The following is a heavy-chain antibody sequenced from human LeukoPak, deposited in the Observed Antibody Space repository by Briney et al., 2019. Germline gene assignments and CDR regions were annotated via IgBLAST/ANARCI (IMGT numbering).Heavy chain of an antibody. D-gene: IGHD2-21*02. CDR3: AKNVPCGGDCHFDY. Sequence: GGSLRLSCAASGFTFNNYAMSWVRQAPGKGLEWVSGISGSGGSTYYADSVMGRFTISRDSSKDTLYLQMISLRAGDTAVYYCAKNVPCGGDCHFDYWGQGTLVTVSS. CDR2: ISGSGGST. CDR1: GFTFNNYA. V-gene: IGHV3-23*01. J-gene: IGHJ4*02.